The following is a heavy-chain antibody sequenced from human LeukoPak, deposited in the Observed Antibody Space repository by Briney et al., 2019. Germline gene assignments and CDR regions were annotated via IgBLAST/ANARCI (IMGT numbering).Heavy chain of an antibody. CDR3: ARVDLRAAYFDY. CDR2: FYTSGST. J-gene: IGHJ4*02. V-gene: IGHV4-4*07. CDR1: GGSISSYY. Sequence: PSETLSLTCTVSGGSISSYYWSWIRQPAGKGLEWIGRFYTSGSTGYNPSLKSRVTMSVDTSKNQFSLKLSSVTAADTAVYYCARVDLRAAYFDYWGQGTLVTVSS. D-gene: IGHD2-15*01.